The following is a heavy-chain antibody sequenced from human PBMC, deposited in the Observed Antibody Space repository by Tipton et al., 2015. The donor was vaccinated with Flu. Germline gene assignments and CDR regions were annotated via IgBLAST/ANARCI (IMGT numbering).Heavy chain of an antibody. D-gene: IGHD6-19*01. CDR1: GFRFNTFW. CDR2: LYSGGST. V-gene: IGHV3-66*01. Sequence: AASGFRFNTFWMNWVRQAPGKGLEWVSVLYSGGSTYYADSVKGRFTISRDNSKNTLYLQMNSLRAEDTAVYYCARVGYSSGWYRAWGQGTLVTVSS. CDR3: ARVGYSSGWYRA. J-gene: IGHJ5*02.